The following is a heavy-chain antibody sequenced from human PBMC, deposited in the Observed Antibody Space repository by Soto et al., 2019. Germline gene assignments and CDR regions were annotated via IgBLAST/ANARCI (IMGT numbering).Heavy chain of an antibody. V-gene: IGHV1-69*12. CDR3: ARGITGTVTYYYGLDV. CDR1: GGTFSSYA. Sequence: QVQLVQSGAEVKKPGSSMKVSCKASGGTFSSYAISWVRQAPGQGLEWMGGIIPIFGTADYAQKFHGRGTITADESTSTADMGLSSLRSEDTAVYYCARGITGTVTYYYGLDVWGQGTTVTVSS. CDR2: IIPIFGTA. D-gene: IGHD1-20*01. J-gene: IGHJ6*02.